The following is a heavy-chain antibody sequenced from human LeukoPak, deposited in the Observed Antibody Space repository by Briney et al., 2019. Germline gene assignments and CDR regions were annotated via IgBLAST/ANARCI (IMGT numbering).Heavy chain of an antibody. CDR2: IIPILGIA. D-gene: IGHD3-22*01. J-gene: IGHJ4*02. V-gene: IGHV1-69*04. Sequence: ASVKVSCKASGGTFSSYAISWVRQAPGQGLEWMGRIIPILGIANYAQKFQGRVAITADKSTSTAYMELSSLRSEDTAVYYCARGSGDYYDSSGYPFDYWGQGTLVTVSS. CDR3: ARGSGDYYDSSGYPFDY. CDR1: GGTFSSYA.